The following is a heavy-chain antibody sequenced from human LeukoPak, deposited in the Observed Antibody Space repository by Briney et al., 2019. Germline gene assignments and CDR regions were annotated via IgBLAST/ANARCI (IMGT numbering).Heavy chain of an antibody. CDR1: GFTFSSYG. CDR3: ARDLGGSGSY. D-gene: IGHD3-10*01. V-gene: IGHV3-23*01. Sequence: GGSLRLSCAASGFTFSSYGMTWVRQAPGKGLEWVSGITGSGDNTYYADSVKGRFTISRDNAKNTLYLQMNSLRAEDTAVYYCARDLGGSGSYWGQGTLVTVSS. CDR2: ITGSGDNT. J-gene: IGHJ4*02.